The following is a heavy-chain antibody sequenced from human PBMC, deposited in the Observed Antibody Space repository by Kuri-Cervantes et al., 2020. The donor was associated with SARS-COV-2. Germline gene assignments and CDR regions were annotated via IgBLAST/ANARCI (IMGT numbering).Heavy chain of an antibody. CDR1: GYTFTSYG. D-gene: IGHD2-2*01. CDR2: ISAYNGNT. Sequence: ASVKVSCKASGYTFTSYGISWVRQAPGQGLEWMGWISAYNGNTNYAQKLQGRVTMTTDTSTSTAYMELRSLRSDDTAVYYCARGIVVVPAAIDYLGFDYWGRGTLVTVSS. J-gene: IGHJ4*02. CDR3: ARGIVVVPAAIDYLGFDY. V-gene: IGHV1-18*04.